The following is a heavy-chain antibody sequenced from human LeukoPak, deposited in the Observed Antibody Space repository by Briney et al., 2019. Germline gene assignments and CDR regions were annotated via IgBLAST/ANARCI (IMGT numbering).Heavy chain of an antibody. Sequence: SETLSLTCTVSGYSISSGYYWGWIRQPPGKGLEWIGSIYHSGSTYYNPSLKSRVTISVDTSKNQFSLKLSSVTAADTAVYYCARIRGVVVPAALMRGYYYYYGMDVWGQGTTVTVSS. CDR2: IYHSGST. CDR1: GYSISSGYY. D-gene: IGHD2-2*01. V-gene: IGHV4-38-2*02. CDR3: ARIRGVVVPAALMRGYYYYYGMDV. J-gene: IGHJ6*02.